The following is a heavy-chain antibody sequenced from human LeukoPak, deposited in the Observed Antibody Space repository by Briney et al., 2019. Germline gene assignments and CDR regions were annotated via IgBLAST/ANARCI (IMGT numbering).Heavy chain of an antibody. D-gene: IGHD6-13*01. CDR1: GFTFSSYS. CDR3: ARDHSSSWYNAFDI. V-gene: IGHV3-21*01. J-gene: IGHJ3*02. CDR2: ISSSSSYI. Sequence: GGSLKLSCAASGFTFSSYSMNWARQAPGKGLEWVSSISSSSSYIYYADSVKGRFTISRDNAKNSLYLQMNSLRAEDTAVYYCARDHSSSWYNAFDIWGQGTMVTVSS.